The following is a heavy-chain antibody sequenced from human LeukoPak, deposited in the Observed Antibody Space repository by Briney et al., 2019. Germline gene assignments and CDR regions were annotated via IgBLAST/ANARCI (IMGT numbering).Heavy chain of an antibody. V-gene: IGHV3-30*04. D-gene: IGHD3-22*01. CDR1: GFTLSSYA. J-gene: IGHJ4*02. CDR3: ARSSRSITMIVVATERTTGPRYYFDY. CDR2: ISYDGSNK. Sequence: GRSLRLSCAASGFTLSSYAMHWVRQAPGKGLEWVAVISYDGSNKYYADSVKGRFTISRDNAKNSLYLQMNSLRAEDTAVYYCARSSRSITMIVVATERTTGPRYYFDYWGQGTLVTVSS.